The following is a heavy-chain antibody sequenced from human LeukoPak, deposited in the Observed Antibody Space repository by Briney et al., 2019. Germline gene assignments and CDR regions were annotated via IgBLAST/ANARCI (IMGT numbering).Heavy chain of an antibody. V-gene: IGHV4-34*01. J-gene: IGHJ4*02. CDR2: INHSGST. CDR3: ARVWVLPGIFDY. D-gene: IGHD2/OR15-2a*01. Sequence: SETLSLTCAVYGGSFSGYYWSWIRQPPGKGLEWIGEINHSGSTNYNPSLKSRVTISVYTSKKQFSLKQSSVTDPDTAVYYCARVWVLPGIFDYWGQGTLVTVSS. CDR1: GGSFSGYY.